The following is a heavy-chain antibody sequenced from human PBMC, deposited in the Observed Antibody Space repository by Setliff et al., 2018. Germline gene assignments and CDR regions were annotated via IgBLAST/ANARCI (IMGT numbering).Heavy chain of an antibody. CDR1: GGTFSSYG. D-gene: IGHD5-18*01. CDR3: AREGVDTGSSTDYRYYMDV. J-gene: IGHJ6*03. Sequence: SVKVSCKASGGTFSSYGVSWVRQAPGQGLEWMGGTIPIFGSTNYAQKFQDRVTIITDESTSTAYMELRSLRTEDTAVYYCAREGVDTGSSTDYRYYMDVWGKGTTVTVSS. CDR2: TIPIFGST. V-gene: IGHV1-69*05.